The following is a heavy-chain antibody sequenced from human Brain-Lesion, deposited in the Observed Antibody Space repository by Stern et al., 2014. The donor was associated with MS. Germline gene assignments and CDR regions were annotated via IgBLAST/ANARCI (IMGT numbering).Heavy chain of an antibody. D-gene: IGHD2-2*01. Sequence: VQLVESGPGLVKPSQTLSLSCTVSGGSISSGGYYWSWIRQPAGKGLEWIGRIFNSGSTSSNPSLKSRVPTSKDTSQHHFPLRLNSMTAADTAVYYCARGRVVPGFQYYATDVWGQGTTVIVSS. CDR1: GGSISSGGYY. V-gene: IGHV4-61*02. J-gene: IGHJ6*02. CDR2: IFNSGST. CDR3: ARGRVVPGFQYYATDV.